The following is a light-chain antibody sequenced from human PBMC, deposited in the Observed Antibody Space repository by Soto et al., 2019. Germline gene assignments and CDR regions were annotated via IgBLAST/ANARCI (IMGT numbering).Light chain of an antibody. CDR3: QQYNSASLT. CDR1: QSISNN. Sequence: DIEMTQSPATLSASAGDRATITCRASQSISNNLAWYQQKPGQVPKLLIYAASTMQTGVPSRFSGSGSGTDFTLTISSLQPEDVATYYCQQYNSASLTFGEGTKVEIK. CDR2: AAS. J-gene: IGKJ4*01. V-gene: IGKV1-27*01.